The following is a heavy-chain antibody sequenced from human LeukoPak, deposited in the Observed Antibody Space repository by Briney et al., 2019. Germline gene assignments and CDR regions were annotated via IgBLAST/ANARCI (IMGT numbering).Heavy chain of an antibody. V-gene: IGHV3-64*01. CDR1: GFTFSSYA. CDR2: ISSNGGST. Sequence: GGSLRLSCAASGFTFSSYAMHWVRQAPGKGLEYVSAISSNGGSTYYANSVKGRSTISRDNSKNTLYLQMGSLRAEDMAVYYCATLPYSSSWGDYWGQGTLVTVSS. CDR3: ATLPYSSSWGDY. D-gene: IGHD6-13*01. J-gene: IGHJ4*02.